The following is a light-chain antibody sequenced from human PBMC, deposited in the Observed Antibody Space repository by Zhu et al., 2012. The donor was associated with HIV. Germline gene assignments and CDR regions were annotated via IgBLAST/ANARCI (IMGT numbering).Light chain of an antibody. Sequence: IVLTQSPATLSLSPGERATLSCRASQSASIFVAWYQQRPGQAPRLLIYDATKRATGIPARFSGSGSGTDFTLTISSLEPEDFALYYCQQRRNWPLTFGGGTRV. CDR3: QQRRNWPLT. CDR2: DAT. CDR1: QSASIF. J-gene: IGKJ4*01. V-gene: IGKV3-11*01.